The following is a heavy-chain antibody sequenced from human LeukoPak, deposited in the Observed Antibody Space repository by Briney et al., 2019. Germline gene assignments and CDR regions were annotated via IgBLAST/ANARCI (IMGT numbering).Heavy chain of an antibody. Sequence: SETLSLTCTVSGGSLSPYYWTWIPQPPGKGQEWIGYIYHTGTTRYNPSLNSRVTISVETSKNQFSLRLNSVTAADTAIYYCARLDSGDHGNIPHWGQGTLVTVSS. J-gene: IGHJ1*01. CDR1: GGSLSPYY. D-gene: IGHD1-26*01. CDR3: ARLDSGDHGNIPH. V-gene: IGHV4-59*08. CDR2: IYHTGTT.